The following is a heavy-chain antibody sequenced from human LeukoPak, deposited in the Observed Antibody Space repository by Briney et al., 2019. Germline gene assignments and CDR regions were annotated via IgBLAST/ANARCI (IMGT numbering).Heavy chain of an antibody. Sequence: ASVKVSCKASGYAFTGYYMHWVRQAPGQGFEWMGWINPNSGGTNYAQKFQGRVTVTRDTSISTAYMELSRLRSDDTAVYYCARSDCSGGSCYGEVPIDYWGQGTLVTLSS. CDR3: ARSDCSGGSCYGEVPIDY. CDR1: GYAFTGYY. J-gene: IGHJ4*02. D-gene: IGHD2-15*01. CDR2: INPNSGGT. V-gene: IGHV1-2*02.